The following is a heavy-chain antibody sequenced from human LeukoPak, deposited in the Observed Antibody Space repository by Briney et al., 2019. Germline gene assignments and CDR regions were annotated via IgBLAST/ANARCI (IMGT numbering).Heavy chain of an antibody. CDR3: ARQWLTYGGNSDDAFDI. D-gene: IGHD4-23*01. J-gene: IGHJ3*02. Sequence: SETLSLTCTVSGGSISSSSYYWGWIRQPPGKGLEWIGSIYYSGSTYYNPSLKSRVTISVDTSKNQFSLKLSSVTAADTAVYYCARQWLTYGGNSDDAFDIWGQGTMVTVSS. V-gene: IGHV4-39*01. CDR2: IYYSGST. CDR1: GGSISSSSYY.